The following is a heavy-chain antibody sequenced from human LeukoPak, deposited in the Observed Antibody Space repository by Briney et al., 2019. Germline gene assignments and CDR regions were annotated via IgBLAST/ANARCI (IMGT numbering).Heavy chain of an antibody. CDR3: ARHLYSSGWYGWFDY. CDR2: IYHSGST. CDR1: GGSISSSNW. V-gene: IGHV4-4*02. D-gene: IGHD6-19*01. Sequence: SGTLSLTCAVSGGSISSSNWWSWVRQPPGKGLEWIGEIYHSGSTNYNPSLKSRVTISVDKSKNQFSLKLSSVTAADTAVYYCARHLYSSGWYGWFDYWGQGTLVTVSS. J-gene: IGHJ4*02.